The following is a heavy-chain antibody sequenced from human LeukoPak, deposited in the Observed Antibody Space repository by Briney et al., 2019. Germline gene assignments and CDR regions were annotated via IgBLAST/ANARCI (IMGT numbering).Heavy chain of an antibody. J-gene: IGHJ4*02. Sequence: PGGSLRLSCAASGFTFSSYEMNWVRLAPGKGLEWVSYISSSGSTIYYADSVKGRFTISRDNAKNSLYLHMNSLRAEDTAVYYCARVEPPSDYWGQGTLVTVSS. CDR2: ISSSGSTI. V-gene: IGHV3-48*03. D-gene: IGHD1-14*01. CDR1: GFTFSSYE. CDR3: ARVEPPSDY.